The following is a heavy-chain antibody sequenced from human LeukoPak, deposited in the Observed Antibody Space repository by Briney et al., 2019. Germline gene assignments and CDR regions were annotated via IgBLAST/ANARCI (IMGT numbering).Heavy chain of an antibody. CDR2: IYHSGST. CDR3: ARTQGYCSGASCYFWFDP. CDR1: GYSIAGSYY. Sequence: SETLSLTCTVSGYSIAGSYYWGWIRQSPGKGLEWIGNIYHSGSTYYNPSLKSRVTMSLDTSKNQFSLKVTSVTAADTAVYYCARTQGYCSGASCYFWFDPWGQGTLVTVSS. V-gene: IGHV4-38-2*02. J-gene: IGHJ5*02. D-gene: IGHD2-2*01.